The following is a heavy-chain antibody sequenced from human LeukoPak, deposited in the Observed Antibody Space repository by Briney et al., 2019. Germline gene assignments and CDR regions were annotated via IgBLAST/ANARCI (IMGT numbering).Heavy chain of an antibody. J-gene: IGHJ4*02. CDR1: GGSFSGYY. D-gene: IGHD1-26*01. CDR3: ATRRGPYSGSYY. Sequence: PSETLSLTCAVYGGSFSGYYWSWIRQPPGKGLEWIGEINHSGSTNYNPSLKSRVTISVDTSKNQFSLKLSSVTAADAAVYYCATRRGPYSGSYYWGQGTLVTVSS. CDR2: INHSGST. V-gene: IGHV4-34*01.